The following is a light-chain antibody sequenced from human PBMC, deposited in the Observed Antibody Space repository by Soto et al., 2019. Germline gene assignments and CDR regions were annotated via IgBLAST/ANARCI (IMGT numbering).Light chain of an antibody. CDR2: GAS. Sequence: AIQMTQSPSSLSASVGDRVTITCRASQDIRYDLAWYQQKPGKAPKVLMSGASRLQTGVPSRFNGSGSGTDFTLSISSLQPEDFAPYYCQQDYTPPWTFGQGTRVEIK. CDR1: QDIRYD. CDR3: QQDYTPPWT. V-gene: IGKV1-6*01. J-gene: IGKJ1*01.